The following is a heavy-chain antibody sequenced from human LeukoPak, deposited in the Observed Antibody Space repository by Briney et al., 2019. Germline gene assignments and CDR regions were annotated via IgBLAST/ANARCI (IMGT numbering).Heavy chain of an antibody. Sequence: SETLSLTCTVSGGSISSGGYYWSWIRQHPGKGLEWIGYIYYSGSTYYNPSLKSRVTISKDTSKNQFSLKLSSVTAADTAVYYCARDRLGGYSYVYWGQGSLVTVSS. J-gene: IGHJ4*02. CDR2: IYYSGST. CDR3: ARDRLGGYSYVY. D-gene: IGHD5-12*01. CDR1: GGSISSGGYY. V-gene: IGHV4-61*08.